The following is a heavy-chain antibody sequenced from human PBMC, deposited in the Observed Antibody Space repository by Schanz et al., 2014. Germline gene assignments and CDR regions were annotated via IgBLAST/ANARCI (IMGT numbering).Heavy chain of an antibody. J-gene: IGHJ6*01. CDR1: GSTFTSFG. D-gene: IGHD2-2*01. CDR3: ERHCSSASCLYLYECRED. V-gene: IGHV1-18*01. CDR2: ISAYNGNT. Sequence: SCHASGSTFTSFGITWVRHAPGQGFEWMGWISAYNGNTTYAQKLQGRVTMTTATSTSTAYMELRSMRSDVTAVYYCERHCSSASCLYLYECREDWGQG.